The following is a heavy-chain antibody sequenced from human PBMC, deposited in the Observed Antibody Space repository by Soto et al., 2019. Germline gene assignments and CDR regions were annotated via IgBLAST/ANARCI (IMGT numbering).Heavy chain of an antibody. V-gene: IGHV1-46*01. CDR2: INPSGGST. CDR1: GYTFTSYY. J-gene: IGHJ4*02. CDR3: ARAPGQYYFDY. Sequence: ASVKVSCKASGYTFTSYYMHCVRQAPGQGLEWMGIINPSGGSTSYAQKFQGRVTMTRDTSTSTVYMELSSLRSEDTAVYYCARAPGQYYFDYWGQGTLVTVSS.